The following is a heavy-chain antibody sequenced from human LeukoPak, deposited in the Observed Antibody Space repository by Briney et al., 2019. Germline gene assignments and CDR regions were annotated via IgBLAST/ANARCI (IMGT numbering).Heavy chain of an antibody. CDR3: ARAGGDTAMDLYFDY. CDR1: GFTFSSYG. D-gene: IGHD5-18*01. CDR2: IWYDGSNK. V-gene: IGHV3-33*01. Sequence: GGSLRLSCAASGFTFSSYGMHWVRQAPGKGLEWVAVIWYDGSNKYYADSVKGRFTISRDNSKNTLYLQMNSLRAEDTAVYYCARAGGDTAMDLYFDYWGQGTLVTVSS. J-gene: IGHJ4*02.